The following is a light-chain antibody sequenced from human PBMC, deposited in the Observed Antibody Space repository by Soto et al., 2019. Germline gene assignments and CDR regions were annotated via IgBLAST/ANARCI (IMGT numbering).Light chain of an antibody. CDR2: AAS. CDR1: QGISNY. V-gene: IGKV1-27*01. CDR3: QKYNSAPQT. J-gene: IGKJ1*01. Sequence: DIQMTQSPSSLSASVGDRVTITCRESQGISNYLAWYQQKPGKVPKLLIYAASTLQSGVPSRFSGSGSGTDFTLTISSLQPEDVATYYCQKYNSAPQTVGQGTKVEIK.